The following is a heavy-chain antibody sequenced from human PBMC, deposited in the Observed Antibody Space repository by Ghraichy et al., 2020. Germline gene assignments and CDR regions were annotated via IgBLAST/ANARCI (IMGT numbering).Heavy chain of an antibody. V-gene: IGHV3-43*01. D-gene: IGHD3-10*01. CDR3: AKDYYGSGRGDAFDI. CDR2: ISWDGGST. CDR1: GFTFDDYT. J-gene: IGHJ3*02. Sequence: GESQNISCAASGFTFDDYTMHWVRQAPGKGLEWVSLISWDGGSTYYADSVKGRFTISRDNSKNSLYLQMNSLRTEDTALYYCAKDYYGSGRGDAFDIWGQGTMVTVSS.